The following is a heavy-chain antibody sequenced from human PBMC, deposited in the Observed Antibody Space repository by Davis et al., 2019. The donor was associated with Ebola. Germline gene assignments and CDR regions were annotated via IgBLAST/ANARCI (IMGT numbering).Heavy chain of an antibody. V-gene: IGHV1-3*01. CDR2: INAGNGKT. CDR3: ARNLTETTTFDY. CDR1: GYTFTSYA. D-gene: IGHD1-20*01. Sequence: ASVKVSCKASGYTFTSYAMHWVRQAPGQRPEWMGWINAGNGKTKYSQNFQGRVTVTRDTSANTVYMELSSLRSEDTAVYYCARNLTETTTFDYWGQGTTVTVSS. J-gene: IGHJ4*03.